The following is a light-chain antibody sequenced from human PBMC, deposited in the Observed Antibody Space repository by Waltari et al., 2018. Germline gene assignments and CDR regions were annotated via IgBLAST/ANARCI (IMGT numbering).Light chain of an antibody. Sequence: EIVLTQSPATLSLSPGERATLACRATQSVSRYLAWYQQKPGQAPRLLIYDASSRATGIPARFSGSGSGTDFTLTISSLEPEDFALYYCQQRSNWPSITFGQGTRLEIK. J-gene: IGKJ5*01. V-gene: IGKV3-11*01. CDR1: QSVSRY. CDR3: QQRSNWPSIT. CDR2: DAS.